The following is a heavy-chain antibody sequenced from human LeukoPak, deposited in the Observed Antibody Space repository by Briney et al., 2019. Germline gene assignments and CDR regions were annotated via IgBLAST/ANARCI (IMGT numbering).Heavy chain of an antibody. CDR3: ARAHSDSSGYYYVFDY. V-gene: IGHV1-2*02. D-gene: IGHD3-22*01. CDR1: GYTFTGYY. J-gene: IGHJ4*02. Sequence: ASVKVSCKASGYTFTGYYMHWVRQAPGQGLEWMGWINPNSGGTNYAQKFQGRVTMTRDTSISTAYMELSRLRSDDTAVYYCARAHSDSSGYYYVFDYWGQGTLVTVSS. CDR2: INPNSGGT.